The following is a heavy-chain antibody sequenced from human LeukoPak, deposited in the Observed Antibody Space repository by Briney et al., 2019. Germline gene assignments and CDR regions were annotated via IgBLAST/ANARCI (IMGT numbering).Heavy chain of an antibody. V-gene: IGHV4-59*12. CDR3: AREGYSDSIDYYANFDY. J-gene: IGHJ4*02. D-gene: IGHD3-22*01. CDR1: GGSISSYY. Sequence: PSETLSLTCTVSGGSISSYYWSWIRQPPGKGLEWIGYIYYSGSTNYNPSLKSRLTMSVDTSKSQFSLRLNSVTAADTAVYYCAREGYSDSIDYYANFDYWGQGTLVTVSS. CDR2: IYYSGST.